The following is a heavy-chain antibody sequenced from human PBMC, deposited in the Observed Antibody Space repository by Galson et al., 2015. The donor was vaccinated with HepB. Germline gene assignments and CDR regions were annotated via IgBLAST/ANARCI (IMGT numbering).Heavy chain of an antibody. CDR3: ARGPATFDF. CDR2: TYYRSKWYT. V-gene: IGHV6-1*01. J-gene: IGHJ4*02. CDR1: GDSVSSNSVA. Sequence: CAISGDSVSSNSVAWNWIRQSPSRGLEWLGRTYYRSKWYTDYAVSVKGRLTVNPDTSKNQFSLQLDSMTPEDTAVYYCARGPATFDFWGQGTLVTVSS.